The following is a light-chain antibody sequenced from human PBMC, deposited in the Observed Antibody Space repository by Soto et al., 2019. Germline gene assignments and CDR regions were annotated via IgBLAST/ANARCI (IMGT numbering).Light chain of an antibody. J-gene: IGKJ3*01. CDR3: QHYSTSARLN. V-gene: IGKV3-20*01. CDR2: GAS. Sequence: EIVLTQSPGTLSWSPGERATLSCRASQSISISYLAWYQQKPGQAPRLLLYGASTRANGIPDRFSGSGSGTDFTLTIDILEPEDFAVYYCQHYSTSARLNFGPGTKVDI. CDR1: QSISISY.